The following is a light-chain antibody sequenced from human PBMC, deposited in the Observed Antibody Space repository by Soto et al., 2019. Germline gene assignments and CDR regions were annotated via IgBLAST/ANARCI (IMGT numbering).Light chain of an antibody. V-gene: IGKV1-39*01. J-gene: IGKJ2*01. CDR2: DAS. CDR1: QDISNY. CDR3: QQSYTFPYT. Sequence: DIQMTQSPSSLSASVGDRVTITCQASQDISNYLNWYQQKPGKAPKLLIYDASGLQSGAPSRFSGSGSGTDFTLIVSSLQPEDFATYFCQQSYTFPYTFGQGTKLEIK.